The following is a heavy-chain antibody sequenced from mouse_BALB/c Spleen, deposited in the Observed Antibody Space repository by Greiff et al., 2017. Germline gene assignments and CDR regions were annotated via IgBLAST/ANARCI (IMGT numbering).Heavy chain of an antibody. CDR2: IYPGDGDT. CDR1: GYTFTSYW. J-gene: IGHJ1*01. CDR3: ARSRYFDV. V-gene: IGHV1-87*01. Sequence: QVQLQQSGAELARPGASVKLSCKASGYTFTSYWMQWVKQRPGQGLEWIGAIYPGDGDTRYTQKFKGKATLTADKSSSTAYMQLSSLASEDSAVYYCARSRYFDVWGAGTTVTVSS.